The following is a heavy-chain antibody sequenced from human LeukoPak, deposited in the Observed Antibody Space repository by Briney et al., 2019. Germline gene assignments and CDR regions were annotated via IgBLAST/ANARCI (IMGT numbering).Heavy chain of an antibody. CDR1: GFTFSSYS. J-gene: IGHJ4*02. V-gene: IGHV3-21*01. D-gene: IGHD2/OR15-2a*01. CDR2: ISTRSIYI. Sequence: PGGSLRLSCAASGFTFSSYSMTWVRQAPGKGLEWVSSISTRSIYIYYADSVKGRFTISRDNAKNSLYLQMNSLRAEDTAVYYCVKDGGLLGFDYWGQGTLVTVSS. CDR3: VKDGGLLGFDY.